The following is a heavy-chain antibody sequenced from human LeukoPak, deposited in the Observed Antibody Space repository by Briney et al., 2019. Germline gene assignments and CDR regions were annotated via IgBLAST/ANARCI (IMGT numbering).Heavy chain of an antibody. CDR3: ARVDYGDYVHFDY. CDR2: INPNSGGT. J-gene: IGHJ4*02. V-gene: IGHV1-2*02. Sequence: ASVKVSCKASGYTFTGYYMHWVRQAPGQGLEWMGWINPNSGGTNYAQKFQGRVTMTRDTSISTAYMELSRLRSDDTAVYYCARVDYGDYVHFDYWGQGTLVTVSS. CDR1: GYTFTGYY. D-gene: IGHD4-17*01.